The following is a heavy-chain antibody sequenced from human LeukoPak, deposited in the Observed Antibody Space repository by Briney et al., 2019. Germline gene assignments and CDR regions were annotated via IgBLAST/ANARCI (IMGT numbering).Heavy chain of an antibody. D-gene: IGHD5-24*01. CDR3: AKVEMAVISNPTAFDI. J-gene: IGHJ3*02. CDR1: GFTFDDYA. Sequence: GGSLRLSCAASGFTFDDYAMHWVRQAPGKGLEWVSGISWDSDSIDYADSVKGRFTISRDNAKNSLYLQMNSLRAEDTALYYCAKVEMAVISNPTAFDIWGQGTMVTVSS. V-gene: IGHV3-9*01. CDR2: ISWDSDSI.